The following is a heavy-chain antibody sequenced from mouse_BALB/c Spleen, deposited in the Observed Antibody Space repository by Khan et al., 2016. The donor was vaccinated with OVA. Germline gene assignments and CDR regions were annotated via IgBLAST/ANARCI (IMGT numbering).Heavy chain of an antibody. V-gene: IGHV3-2*02. CDR2: ISYSGNT. D-gene: IGHD2-10*02. CDR3: ARVYGGDFDY. CDR1: GYSITSDYA. Sequence: EVQLQESGPGLVKPSQSLSLTCTVTGYSITSDYAWNWIRQFPGNKLEWMGHISYSGNTKYNPSLKSRISVTRDTSTNQIFLQLNSVTAEDTATYYCARVYGGDFDYWGQGTTLTVSS. J-gene: IGHJ2*01.